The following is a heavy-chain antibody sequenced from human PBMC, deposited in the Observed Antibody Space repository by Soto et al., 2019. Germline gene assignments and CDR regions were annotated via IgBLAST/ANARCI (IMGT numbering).Heavy chain of an antibody. J-gene: IGHJ5*01. Sequence: QVQLQQSGPGLVKPSQTLSLTCAISGDSVSTNSATWDWIRQSPSRGLEWLGRTYYRSTWSYDYASPLKGRITINPDTSNNQLSLHLNSVTPDDTAVYYCARLIGNSWLDSWGQGTLVTVSS. CDR1: GDSVSTNSAT. D-gene: IGHD2-8*01. CDR2: TYYRSTWSY. V-gene: IGHV6-1*01. CDR3: ARLIGNSWLDS.